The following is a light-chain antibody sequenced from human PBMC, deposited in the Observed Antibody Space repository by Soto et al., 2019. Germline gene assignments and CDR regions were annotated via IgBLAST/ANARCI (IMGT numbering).Light chain of an antibody. CDR2: EGS. V-gene: IGLV2-23*01. J-gene: IGLJ1*01. Sequence: QSVLTQPASVSGSPGQSITISCTGTSSDVGSYNLVSWYQQHPGKAPKLMIYEGSKRPSGVSNRFSGSKSGNTASLTISGLXAEDEADYYCCSYAGSSTYVFGTGTKV. CDR1: SSDVGSYNL. CDR3: CSYAGSSTYV.